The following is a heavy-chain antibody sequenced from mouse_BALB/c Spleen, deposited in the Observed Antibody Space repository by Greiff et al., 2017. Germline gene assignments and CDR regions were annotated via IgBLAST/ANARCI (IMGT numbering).Heavy chain of an antibody. Sequence: VQLKQSGAELVKPGASVKLSCTAFGFNIKDTYMHWVKQRPEQGLEWIGRIDPANGNTKYDPKFQGKATITADTSSNTAYLQLSSLTSEDTAVYYCEIFDYWGQGTTLTVSS. J-gene: IGHJ2*01. CDR3: EIFDY. V-gene: IGHV14-3*02. CDR1: GFNIKDTY. CDR2: IDPANGNT.